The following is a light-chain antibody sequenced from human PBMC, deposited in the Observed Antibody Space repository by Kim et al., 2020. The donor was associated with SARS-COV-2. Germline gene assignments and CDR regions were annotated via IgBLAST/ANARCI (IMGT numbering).Light chain of an antibody. CDR3: QACDSSTYV. CDR2: QDS. Sequence: VFPGQTATTTCSGDKLGDKYACWYQQKPGQSPVLVIYQDSKRHSGIPERFSGSNSGNTATLTISGTQAMDEADYYCQACDSSTYVFGTGTKVTVL. CDR1: KLGDKY. V-gene: IGLV3-1*01. J-gene: IGLJ1*01.